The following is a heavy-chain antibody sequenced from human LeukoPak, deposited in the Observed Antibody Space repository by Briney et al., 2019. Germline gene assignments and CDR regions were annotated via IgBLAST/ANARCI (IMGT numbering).Heavy chain of an antibody. CDR2: IYASGST. Sequence: SETLSLTCTVSGGSISSYYWSWIRQPAGKGLEWIGRIYASGSTRYNPSLKSRVTMSVDTSKNQFSLKLTSVTAADTAVYFCARGLAAAYDYNWFDPWGQGTLVTVSS. CDR3: ARGLAAAYDYNWFDP. V-gene: IGHV4-4*07. J-gene: IGHJ5*02. D-gene: IGHD5-12*01. CDR1: GGSISSYY.